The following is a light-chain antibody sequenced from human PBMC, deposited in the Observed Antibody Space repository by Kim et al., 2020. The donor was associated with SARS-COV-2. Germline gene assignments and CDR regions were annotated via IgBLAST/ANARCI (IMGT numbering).Light chain of an antibody. CDR2: GAS. J-gene: IGKJ2*01. V-gene: IGKV3-20*01. Sequence: LSPGERATLSCRASQSVTRGYLAWYQQKHGRAPRLLIFGASSRATDIPGRFSGSGSGTDFTLTISRLEPEDFAVYYCQQYGDSPFAFGQGTKLEI. CDR3: QQYGDSPFA. CDR1: QSVTRGY.